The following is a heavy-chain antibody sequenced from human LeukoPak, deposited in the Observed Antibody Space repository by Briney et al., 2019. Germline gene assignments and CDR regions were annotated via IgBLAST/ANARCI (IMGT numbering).Heavy chain of an antibody. Sequence: PGGSLRLSCAASGFTFSSYEMNWVRQAPRKGLEWVSYISSGSTIYDADSVKDRFTISRDNAKNSLYLQMNSLRAEDTAVYYCARESIAVAGAPFDYWGQGTLVTVSS. V-gene: IGHV3-48*03. D-gene: IGHD6-19*01. CDR3: ARESIAVAGAPFDY. CDR2: ISSGSTI. J-gene: IGHJ4*02. CDR1: GFTFSSYE.